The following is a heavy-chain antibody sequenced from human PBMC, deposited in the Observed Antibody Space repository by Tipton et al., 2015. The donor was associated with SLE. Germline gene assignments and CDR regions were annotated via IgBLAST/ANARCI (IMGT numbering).Heavy chain of an antibody. J-gene: IGHJ4*02. CDR1: GVSLSSYY. V-gene: IGHV4-4*08. Sequence: TLSLTCTVSGVSLSSYYWSWIRQPPGKGLEWIGYIYTSGSTNYNPSLKSRATISGDTSKNQFSLRLSSVTAADTAVYYCARESIAAAGPFDYWGQGTLVTVSS. CDR2: IYTSGST. D-gene: IGHD6-13*01. CDR3: ARESIAAAGPFDY.